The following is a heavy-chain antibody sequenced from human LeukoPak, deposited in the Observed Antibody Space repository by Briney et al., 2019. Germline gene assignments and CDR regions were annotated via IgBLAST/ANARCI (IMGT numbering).Heavy chain of an antibody. V-gene: IGHV3-11*01. CDR1: GFTFSNYY. J-gene: IGHJ4*02. Sequence: SGGSLRLSCAAPGFTFSNYYISWIRQAPGKGLEWVSYISGNGGTKYDADSVKGRFIMTRDSAKKSVYLQMTSLRVEDTAVYYCGRGIPVDYWGQGLLVTVSS. CDR2: ISGNGGTK. CDR3: GRGIPVDY.